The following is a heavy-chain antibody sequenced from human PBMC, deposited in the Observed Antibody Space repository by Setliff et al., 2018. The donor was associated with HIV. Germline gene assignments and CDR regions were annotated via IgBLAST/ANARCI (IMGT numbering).Heavy chain of an antibody. D-gene: IGHD4-17*01. CDR2: YYYSGFT. J-gene: IGHJ6*03. Sequence: PSETLSLTCAVYGGSFSGYYWTWIRQHPGKGLEWIGYYYYSGFTYYNPSLKSRLTISIDTSKNQFSLKLSSVTAADTAVYYCATPVTSRGYYYMDVRGKGTTVTVSS. CDR1: GGSFSGYY. CDR3: ATPVTSRGYYYMDV. V-gene: IGHV4-31*11.